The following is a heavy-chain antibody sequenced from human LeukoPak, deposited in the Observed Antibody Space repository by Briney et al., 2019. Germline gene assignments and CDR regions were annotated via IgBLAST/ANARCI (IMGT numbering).Heavy chain of an antibody. CDR2: VTPHNGAA. J-gene: IGHJ4*02. CDR3: ATGPGYSSGWYSY. CDR1: GYPFISYG. V-gene: IGHV1-18*01. D-gene: IGHD6-19*01. Sequence: ASVKVSCRPSGYPFISYGFSWVRQAPGQGLEWMGWVTPHNGAANYAQNFQGRVTMTTDTSTSTAYMKLRSLRSDDTATYYCATGPGYSSGWYSYWGQGTLVTVSS.